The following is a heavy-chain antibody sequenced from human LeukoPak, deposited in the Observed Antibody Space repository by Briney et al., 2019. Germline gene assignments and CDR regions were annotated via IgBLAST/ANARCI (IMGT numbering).Heavy chain of an antibody. Sequence: GGSLRLSCAASGFTFSTYWMHWVRQAPGKGLVWVSRISSDGSSTSYADSLKGRFTISRDNAKNSLYLQMNSLRAEDTAVYYCAAGFRIAGLFDYWGQGTLSPSPQ. CDR1: GFTFSTYW. D-gene: IGHD1-26*01. CDR3: AAGFRIAGLFDY. J-gene: IGHJ4*02. V-gene: IGHV3-74*01. CDR2: ISSDGSST.